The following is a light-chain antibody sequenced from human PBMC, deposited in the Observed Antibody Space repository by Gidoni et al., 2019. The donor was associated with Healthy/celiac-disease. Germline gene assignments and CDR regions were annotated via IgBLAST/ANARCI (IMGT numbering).Light chain of an antibody. Sequence: DIQMTQSPSTLSASVGDRVTITCRASQSISSWLAWYQQKPGKAPKLLIYDASRLESGVPSRFSGSGSGTEFTLTISSLQPDDFATYYCQQYNSYPTFGPXTKVDIK. CDR3: QQYNSYPT. CDR2: DAS. CDR1: QSISSW. J-gene: IGKJ3*01. V-gene: IGKV1-5*01.